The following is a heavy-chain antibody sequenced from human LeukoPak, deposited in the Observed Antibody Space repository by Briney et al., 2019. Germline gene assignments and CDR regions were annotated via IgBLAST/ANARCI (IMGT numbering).Heavy chain of an antibody. CDR3: ARAYDYGDYPPLGY. CDR1: GFTFDDYA. Sequence: QPGRSLRLSCAASGFTFDDYAMHWVRQAPGKGLEWVSGISWNSGSIGYADSVKGRFTISRDNAKNSLYLQMNSLRAEDTALYYCARAYDYGDYPPLGYWGQGTLVTVSS. D-gene: IGHD4-17*01. CDR2: ISWNSGSI. J-gene: IGHJ4*02. V-gene: IGHV3-9*01.